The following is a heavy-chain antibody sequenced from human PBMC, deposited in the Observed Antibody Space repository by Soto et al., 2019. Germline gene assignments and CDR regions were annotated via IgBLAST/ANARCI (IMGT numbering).Heavy chain of an antibody. CDR1: GFTFSGSA. CDR2: IRSKANSYAT. J-gene: IGHJ5*02. V-gene: IGHV3-73*01. Sequence: GSLSLSCAASGFTFSGSAMHWVRQASGKGLEWVGRIRSKANSYATAYAASVKGRFTISRDDSKNTAYLQMNSLKTEDTAVYSCTSRRVRVYNCWDTWGQETLITAPQ. CDR3: TSRRVRVYNCWDT. D-gene: IGHD2-8*01.